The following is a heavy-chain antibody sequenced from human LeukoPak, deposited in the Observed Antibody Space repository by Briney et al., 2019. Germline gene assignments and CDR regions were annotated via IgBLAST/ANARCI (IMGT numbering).Heavy chain of an antibody. Sequence: PSQTLSLTCTVSGASISSGGYSWSWLRQHPGKGLEWIGYIYYSGSTYYNPSLKSRVTISVDTSKNQFSLKLSSVTAADTAVYYCAGEKHEGYYYDSSGYIDYWGQGTLVTVSS. V-gene: IGHV4-31*03. CDR1: GASISSGGYS. CDR3: AGEKHEGYYYDSSGYIDY. D-gene: IGHD3-22*01. CDR2: IYYSGST. J-gene: IGHJ4*02.